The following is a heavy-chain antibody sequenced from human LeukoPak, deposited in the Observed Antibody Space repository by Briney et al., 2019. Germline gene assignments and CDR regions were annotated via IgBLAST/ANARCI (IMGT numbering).Heavy chain of an antibody. CDR3: ARHDGSVVMPAVIRSLDY. J-gene: IGHJ4*02. CDR2: IYPGDSDT. V-gene: IGHV5-51*01. Sequence: GESLKISCKSSGYTLPDYWIGWVRQLPGKGPEWRGIIYPGDSDTRYSPSFQGQFTISADKSISTAYLQWSSLKASDTARYYCARHDGSVVMPAVIRSLDYWGKGTLVTVSS. D-gene: IGHD2-2*01. CDR1: GYTLPDYW.